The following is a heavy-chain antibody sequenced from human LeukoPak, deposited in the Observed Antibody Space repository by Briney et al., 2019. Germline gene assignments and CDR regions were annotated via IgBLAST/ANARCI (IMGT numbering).Heavy chain of an antibody. CDR3: AKSTRAVMAMMDV. Sequence: GGSLRLSCLASAFTFSSYSINWFRKAPGKGLNWFSSISSSGSYIYYADSVKGRFTISRDNAKKSLYLQMNSLRAEDTAGYFCAKSTRAVMAMMDVWGKGTTVTVSS. J-gene: IGHJ6*04. CDR1: AFTFSSYS. CDR2: ISSSGSYI. V-gene: IGHV3-21*01. D-gene: IGHD3-16*01.